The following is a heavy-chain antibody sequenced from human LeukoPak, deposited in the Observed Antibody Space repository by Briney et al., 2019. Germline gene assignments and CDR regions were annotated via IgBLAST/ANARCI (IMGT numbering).Heavy chain of an antibody. CDR2: TNHSGST. CDR3: ARNWWEWLPRHFDY. V-gene: IGHV4-34*01. CDR1: GGSFSGYY. Sequence: SETLSLTCAVYGGSFSGYYWSWIRQPPGKGLEWIGETNHSGSTNYNPSLKSRVTISVDTSKNQFSLKLSSVTAADTAVYYCARNWWEWLPRHFDYWGQGALVTVSS. J-gene: IGHJ4*02. D-gene: IGHD6-19*01.